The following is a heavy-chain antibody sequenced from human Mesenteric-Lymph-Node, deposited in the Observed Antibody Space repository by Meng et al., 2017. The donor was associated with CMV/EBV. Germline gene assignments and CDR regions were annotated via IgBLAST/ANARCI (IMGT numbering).Heavy chain of an antibody. J-gene: IGHJ6*02. V-gene: IGHV1-69*05. CDR2: IISIFATP. Sequence: SVKVSCKASGGTFSSYPVNWVRQAPGQGLEWMGGIISIFATPMYAQKFQGRVTITTDESTSTDYMELSSLNSEDTAVYYCTRDSPSSGNYARMGVWGQGNTVTVSS. D-gene: IGHD1-7*01. CDR1: GGTFSSYP. CDR3: TRDSPSSGNYARMGV.